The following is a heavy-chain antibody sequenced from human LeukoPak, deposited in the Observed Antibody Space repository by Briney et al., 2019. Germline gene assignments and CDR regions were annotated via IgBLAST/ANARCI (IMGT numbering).Heavy chain of an antibody. Sequence: PSETLSLTCTVPGGSISPYYWSWIRQSPGKGLEWIGCIHYSGSTIYNPSLKSRVSISVDTSQNQFSLKLSSATAADTAVYYCAGPTSSGWHVDFDYWGQGTLVTVSS. CDR2: IHYSGST. CDR1: GGSISPYY. CDR3: AGPTSSGWHVDFDY. J-gene: IGHJ4*02. V-gene: IGHV4-59*08. D-gene: IGHD6-19*01.